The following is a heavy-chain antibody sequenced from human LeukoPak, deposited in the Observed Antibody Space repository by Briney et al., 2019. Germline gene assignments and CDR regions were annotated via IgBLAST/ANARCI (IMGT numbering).Heavy chain of an antibody. CDR3: ARGLVVVPAAMSGGNAFDI. J-gene: IGHJ3*02. D-gene: IGHD2-2*01. CDR2: INHSGST. Sequence: SETLSLTCAVYGGSFSGYYWSWTRHPPGKGLEWIGEINHSGSTNYNPSLKSRVTISVDTSKNQFSLKLSSVTAADTAVYYCARGLVVVPAAMSGGNAFDIWGQGTMVTVSS. CDR1: GGSFSGYY. V-gene: IGHV4-34*01.